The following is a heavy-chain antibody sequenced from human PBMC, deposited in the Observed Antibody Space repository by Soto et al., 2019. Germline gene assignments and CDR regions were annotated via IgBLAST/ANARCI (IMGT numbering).Heavy chain of an antibody. J-gene: IGHJ4*02. CDR1: GGSIGNSY. CDR3: ARHSSSWPIFDY. Sequence: QVQLQESGPGLVKPSETLSLTCTVSGGSIGNSYWSWIRQSPGKGLEWIGYIYYSGSSNYNPSLQSXLSISVDTSKNQFSLKLSSVTAADTAVYYCARHSSSWPIFDYWGQGTLVIVSS. CDR2: IYYSGSS. V-gene: IGHV4-59*08. D-gene: IGHD6-13*01.